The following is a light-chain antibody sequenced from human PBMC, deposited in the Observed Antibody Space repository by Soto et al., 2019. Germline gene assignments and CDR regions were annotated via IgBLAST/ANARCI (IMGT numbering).Light chain of an antibody. CDR2: FVN. V-gene: IGLV2-14*03. CDR3: GSYSSSRPLPTDV. CDR1: TSDVGGWNY. J-gene: IGLJ1*01. Sequence: QSALTQPASVSGSPGQSITISCTGSTSDVGGWNYVSWFQQHPGKAPKLIIFFVNKRPPGVSARFSGSKSGNTASLTVSGLQPEDEADYFCGSYSSSRPLPTDVFGSATKLTVL.